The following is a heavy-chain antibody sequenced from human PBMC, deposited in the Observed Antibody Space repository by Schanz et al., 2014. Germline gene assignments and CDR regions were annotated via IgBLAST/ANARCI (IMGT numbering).Heavy chain of an antibody. CDR1: GFIFSGYA. CDR2: VCYDGSKK. Sequence: QVQLVESGGGVVQPGNSLRLSCAASGFIFSGYAMIWVRQAPGKGLEWVAVVCYDGSKKYYADSVKGRFTTSRDNSKNTMYLQMNSLRAEDTAVYYCVKDLQRELLRDDHYYGMDVWGQGTTVTVSS. D-gene: IGHD1-26*01. J-gene: IGHJ6*02. V-gene: IGHV3-33*06. CDR3: VKDLQRELLRDDHYYGMDV.